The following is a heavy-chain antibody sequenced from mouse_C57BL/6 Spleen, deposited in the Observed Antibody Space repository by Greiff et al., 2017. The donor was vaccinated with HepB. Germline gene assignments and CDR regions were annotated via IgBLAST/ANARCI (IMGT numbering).Heavy chain of an antibody. CDR1: GYTFTDYE. V-gene: IGHV1-15*01. D-gene: IGHD1-1*01. CDR2: IDPETGGT. J-gene: IGHJ1*03. Sequence: QVQLKESGAELVRPGASVTLSCKASGYTFTDYEMHWVKQTPVHGLEWIGAIDPETGGTAYNQKFKGKAILTADKSSSTAYMELRSLTSEDSAVYYCTRGGYYGSSYLYWYFDVWGTGTTVTVSS. CDR3: TRGGYYGSSYLYWYFDV.